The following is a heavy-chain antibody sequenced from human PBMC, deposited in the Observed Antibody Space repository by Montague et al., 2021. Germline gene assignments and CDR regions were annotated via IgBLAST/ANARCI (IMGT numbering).Heavy chain of an antibody. CDR3: VVTPSLYYHGMDV. D-gene: IGHD4-23*01. CDR1: GFTFRSYSMN. Sequence: LRLSCAASGFTFRSYSMNWVRQAPGKGLEWIGSIYYSGSTYYNPSLKSRLTISVDTSKNQFSLKLSSVTAADTAVYYGVVTPSLYYHGMDVWGQGTTVTVSS. CDR2: IYYSGST. V-gene: IGHV4-59*05. J-gene: IGHJ6*02.